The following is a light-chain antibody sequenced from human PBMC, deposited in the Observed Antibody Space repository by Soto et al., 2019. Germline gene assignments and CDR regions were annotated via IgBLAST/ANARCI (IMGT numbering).Light chain of an antibody. Sequence: EIVLTQSPATLSVSPGERATLSCRASQSAAGNLAWYQQKPGQAPRLLIYGASTRATGIPGRFSGSGSGTEFTLTISSLQSEDFAVYYCQQYNNWPPVTFGQGTKVDIK. V-gene: IGKV3-15*01. CDR2: GAS. J-gene: IGKJ1*01. CDR1: QSAAGN. CDR3: QQYNNWPPVT.